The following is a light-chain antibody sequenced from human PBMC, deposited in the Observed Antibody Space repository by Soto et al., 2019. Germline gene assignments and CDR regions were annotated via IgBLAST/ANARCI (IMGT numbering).Light chain of an antibody. CDR1: QRFXGY. V-gene: IGKV3-11*01. J-gene: IGKJ1*01. CDR3: QQRSNWPWT. CDR2: DAS. Sequence: EIVLTQCASTLSLSPGERATLSCRASQRFXGYLVWYEGKPGQAPRVLXYDASNRATGSPVRLSGSGSGTDYTLTITNLEPEDFATYYCQQRSNWPWTFGQGTKVDI.